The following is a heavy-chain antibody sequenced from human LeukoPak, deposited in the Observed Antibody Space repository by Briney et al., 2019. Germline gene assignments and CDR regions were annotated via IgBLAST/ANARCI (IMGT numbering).Heavy chain of an antibody. CDR2: ISPNGGST. D-gene: IGHD1-1*01. J-gene: IGHJ4*02. CDR1: GFTFSAYA. V-gene: IGHV3-64D*06. Sequence: GGSLRLSCSASGFTFSAYAMHWVRQAPGKGLEYASAISPNGGSTYYADSVKGRFTISRDNSKNTLYPQMSSLRVEDTAVYYCVPKGNEGYWGQGTLVTVSS. CDR3: VPKGNEGY.